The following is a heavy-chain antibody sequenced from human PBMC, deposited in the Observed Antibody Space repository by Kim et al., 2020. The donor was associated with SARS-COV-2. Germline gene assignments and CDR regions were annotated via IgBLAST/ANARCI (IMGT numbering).Heavy chain of an antibody. CDR1: GFTFNIDA. Sequence: GGSLRLSCAASGFTFNIDAITWVRQAPGKGLEWVAAIGGDGYNTYYADSVKVRFTISRDNSKNTLYLQMDSLRAEDTAVYYCAKDTESAEGLFGFFDYWGQGTLVTVSS. CDR3: AKDTESAEGLFGFFDY. J-gene: IGHJ4*02. D-gene: IGHD3-3*01. V-gene: IGHV3-23*01. CDR2: IGGDGYNT.